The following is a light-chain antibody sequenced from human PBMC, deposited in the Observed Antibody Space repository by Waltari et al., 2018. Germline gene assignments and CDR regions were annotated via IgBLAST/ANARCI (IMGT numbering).Light chain of an antibody. J-gene: IGKJ1*01. CDR1: QTVLYNLNNKNY. CDR2: WAS. CDR3: QQKYSPPWT. Sequence: DIGVTQSSDSLAVSLGARVTITCKSSQTVLYNLNNKNYLTWYQQKPGQPPKLLIYWASTRESGVPDRFSGSGSGTDFTLTISSLQAEDVAVYYCQQKYSPPWTFGQGTKVEIK. V-gene: IGKV4-1*01.